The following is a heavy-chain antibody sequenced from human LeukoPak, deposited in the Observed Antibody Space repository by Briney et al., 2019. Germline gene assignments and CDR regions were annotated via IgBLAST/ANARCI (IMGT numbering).Heavy chain of an antibody. J-gene: IGHJ4*02. V-gene: IGHV3-30*18. CDR2: ISYDGSNK. CDR3: AKEGGGWGYFDWLLSY. D-gene: IGHD3-9*01. CDR1: GFTFSSYG. Sequence: GRSLRLSCAASGFTFSSYGMHWVRQAPGKGLEWVAVISYDGSNKYYADSVKGRFTISRDNSKNTLYPQMNSLRAEDTAVYYCAKEGGGWGYFDWLLSYWGQGTLVTVSS.